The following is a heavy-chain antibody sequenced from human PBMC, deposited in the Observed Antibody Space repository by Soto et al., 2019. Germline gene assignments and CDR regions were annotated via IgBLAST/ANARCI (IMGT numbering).Heavy chain of an antibody. V-gene: IGHV4-39*01. Sequence: QLQLQESGPGLVKPSETLSLTCTVSGGSISISSNYWGWIRQPPGKGLEWIGSIYYSGRTDYNPSLKSRVTISVDTSKNQFSLKLSSVTAADTAVYYCARQVGYDILTGGYYFDYWGQGTLVTVSS. CDR2: IYYSGRT. CDR1: GGSISISSNY. J-gene: IGHJ4*02. D-gene: IGHD3-9*01. CDR3: ARQVGYDILTGGYYFDY.